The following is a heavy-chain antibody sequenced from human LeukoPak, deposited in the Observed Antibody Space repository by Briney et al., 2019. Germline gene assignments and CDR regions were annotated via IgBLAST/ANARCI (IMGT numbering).Heavy chain of an antibody. CDR2: IYYSGST. D-gene: IGHD5-18*01. CDR3: ARLYSSGLHYYYYMDV. V-gene: IGHV4-39*01. J-gene: IGHJ6*03. CDR1: GGSISSSSYY. Sequence: SETLSLTCTVSGGSISSSSYYWGWIRQPPGKGLEWIGNIYYSGSTYYNPSLKSRVTISVDTSKNQFSLKLSSVTAADTAVYYCARLYSSGLHYYYYMDVWGKGTTVTISS.